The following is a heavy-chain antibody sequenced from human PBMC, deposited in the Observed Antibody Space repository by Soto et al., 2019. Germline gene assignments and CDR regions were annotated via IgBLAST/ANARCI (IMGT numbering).Heavy chain of an antibody. J-gene: IGHJ5*02. D-gene: IGHD4-4*01. CDR1: GDSITSNH. Sequence: SETLSLTCAVSGDSITSNHWNWIRQPPGRGLEWIGYIYNSGTTEYNPSLKSRVIISVDTSKNRLSLKLSSVTAADTAVYYCARVSMSTVSWGFDPWGQGTLVTVSS. CDR2: IYNSGTT. V-gene: IGHV4-59*01. CDR3: ARVSMSTVSWGFDP.